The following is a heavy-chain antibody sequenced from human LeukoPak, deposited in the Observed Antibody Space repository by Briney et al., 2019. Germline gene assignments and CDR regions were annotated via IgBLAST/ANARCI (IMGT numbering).Heavy chain of an antibody. CDR2: TNTDESRT. CDR3: ARGGHYGDFPDY. J-gene: IGHJ4*02. Sequence: PGGSLRLSWAASGFTFVDYWMHWVRQAPGKGLVWVSRTNTDESRTSYTDYVKGRFTISRDNARNTLYLHMNSLRVEDTAVYYCARGGHYGDFPDYWGQGTLVTVSS. V-gene: IGHV3-74*01. CDR1: GFTFVDYW. D-gene: IGHD4-17*01.